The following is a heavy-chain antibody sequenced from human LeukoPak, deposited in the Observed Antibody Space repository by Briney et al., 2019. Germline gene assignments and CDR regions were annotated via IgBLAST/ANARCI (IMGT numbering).Heavy chain of an antibody. V-gene: IGHV1-18*01. D-gene: IGHD3-22*01. Sequence: ASVTVSCKASGYTFTSYGISWVRQGHGQGLELKGWISGYNGNTKNAQKLQGRVTMTTDTSTITAYMEQRRLRSDDTAVYYCARHGRHRYYYDSSGFYGSWFDPWGQGTLGTVSS. CDR1: GYTFTSYG. CDR3: ARHGRHRYYYDSSGFYGSWFDP. J-gene: IGHJ5*02. CDR2: ISGYNGNT.